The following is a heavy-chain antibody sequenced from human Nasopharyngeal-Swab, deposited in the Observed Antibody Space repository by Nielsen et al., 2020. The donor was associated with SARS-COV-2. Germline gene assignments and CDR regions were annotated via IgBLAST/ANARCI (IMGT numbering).Heavy chain of an antibody. V-gene: IGHV5-10-1*01. J-gene: IGHJ4*02. CDR2: IDPSDSYT. Sequence: VRQMPRKGLEWMGRIDPSDSYTNYSPSFQGHVTISADKSISTAYLQWSSLKASDTAMYYCARHPYYDSSGYSPLYFDYWGQGTLVTVSS. CDR3: ARHPYYDSSGYSPLYFDY. D-gene: IGHD3-22*01.